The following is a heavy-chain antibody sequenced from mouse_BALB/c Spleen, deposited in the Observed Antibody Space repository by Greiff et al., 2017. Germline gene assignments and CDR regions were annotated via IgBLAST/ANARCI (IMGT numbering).Heavy chain of an antibody. J-gene: IGHJ3*01. CDR3: TKGYDGYPAWFAY. CDR1: GYTFTSYW. D-gene: IGHD2-3*01. Sequence: EVQRVESGTVLARPGASVKMSCKASGYTFTSYWMHWVKQRPGQGLEWIGAIYPGNSDTSYNQKFKGKAKLTAVTSTSTAYMELSSLTNEDSAVYYCTKGYDGYPAWFAYWGQGTLVTVSA. V-gene: IGHV1-5*01. CDR2: IYPGNSDT.